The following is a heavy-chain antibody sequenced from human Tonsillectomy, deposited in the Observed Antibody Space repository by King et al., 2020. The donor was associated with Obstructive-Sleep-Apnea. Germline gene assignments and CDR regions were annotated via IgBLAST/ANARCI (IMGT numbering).Heavy chain of an antibody. CDR2: IYHSGST. D-gene: IGHD1-7*01. J-gene: IGHJ4*02. CDR1: GYSISSGHY. Sequence: LQLQESGPGLVKPSETLSLTCTVSGYSISSGHYWGWVRQPPGKGLEWIGTIYHSGSTYYNPSLKSRVTISVDTSKNQFSLKLSSVTAADTAGFHCARGRAQTGTAGHFFDHWGQGTLVTVSS. CDR3: ARGRAQTGTAGHFFDH. V-gene: IGHV4-38-2*02.